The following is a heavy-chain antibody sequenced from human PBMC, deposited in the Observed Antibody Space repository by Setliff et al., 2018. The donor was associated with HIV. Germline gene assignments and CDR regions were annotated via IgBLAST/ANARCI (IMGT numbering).Heavy chain of an antibody. D-gene: IGHD3-16*01. V-gene: IGHV1-69*10. Sequence: ASVKVSCKVSGGTLGSYAINWVRQAPGQGLEWIGGIIPEFGVASHSPRMQGRLTIDADKSRTTAYMVLSSLRSDDTAVSYCARSGGWWGYNNRHPYYYYMDVWGKGTPVTVSS. CDR1: GGTLGSYA. CDR3: ARSGGWWGYNNRHPYYYYMDV. J-gene: IGHJ6*03. CDR2: IIPEFGVA.